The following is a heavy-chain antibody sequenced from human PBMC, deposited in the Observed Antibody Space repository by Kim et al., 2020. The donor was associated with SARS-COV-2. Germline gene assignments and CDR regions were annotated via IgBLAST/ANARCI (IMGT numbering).Heavy chain of an antibody. CDR3: ARDAFGMDV. CDR2: GGST. Sequence: GGSTYYADSGKGRFTISRHNSKNTLYLQMNSLRPEDTAVYYCARDAFGMDVWGQGTTVTVSS. V-gene: IGHV3-53*04. D-gene: IGHD3-16*01. J-gene: IGHJ6*02.